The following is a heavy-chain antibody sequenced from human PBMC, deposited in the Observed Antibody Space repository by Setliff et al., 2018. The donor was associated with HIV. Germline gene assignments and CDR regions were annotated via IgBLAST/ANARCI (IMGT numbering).Heavy chain of an antibody. Sequence: PSETLSLTCTVSGAPMTSGSFYWSWIRHLPGKGLEWIASIRSSGDTYYNPSLQSRVIISVDTSNNQISLKLTSVTAADTAVYYCVGRQFDYGFRRPFNSWGPGTLVTVSS. CDR3: VGRQFDYGFRRPFNS. CDR1: GAPMTSGSFY. J-gene: IGHJ4*02. CDR2: IRSSGDT. D-gene: IGHD3-10*01. V-gene: IGHV4-39*01.